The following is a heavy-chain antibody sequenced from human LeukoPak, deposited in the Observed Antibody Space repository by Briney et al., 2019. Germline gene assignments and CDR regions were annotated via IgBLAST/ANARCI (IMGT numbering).Heavy chain of an antibody. CDR3: ARTYYYDSSGYPIMPFDY. J-gene: IGHJ4*02. CDR1: GFTFSSYA. D-gene: IGHD3-22*01. V-gene: IGHV3-23*01. CDR2: INGSGDST. Sequence: GGSLRLSCAASGFTFSSYAMSWVRQAPGKGLEWVSAINGSGDSTYYADSVKGRFTISRDNSKNTLYLQMNSLRAEDTAVYYCARTYYYDSSGYPIMPFDYWGQGTLVTVSS.